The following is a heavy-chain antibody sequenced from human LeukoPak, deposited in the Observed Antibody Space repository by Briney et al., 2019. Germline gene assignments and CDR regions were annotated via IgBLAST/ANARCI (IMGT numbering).Heavy chain of an antibody. CDR2: IIPIFGTA. CDR3: ARASPYYDYFDY. V-gene: IGHV1-69*13. CDR1: GGTFSSYA. D-gene: IGHD3-3*01. J-gene: IGHJ4*02. Sequence: WASVKVSCKASGGTFSSYAISWVRQAPGQGLEWMGGIIPIFGTANYAQKLQGRVTITADESTSTAYMELSSLRSEDTAVYYCARASPYYDYFDYWGQGTLVTVSS.